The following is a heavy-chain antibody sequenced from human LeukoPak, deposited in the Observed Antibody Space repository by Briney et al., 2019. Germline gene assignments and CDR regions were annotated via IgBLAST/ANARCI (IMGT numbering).Heavy chain of an antibody. CDR2: ITGSGGRT. Sequence: GGSLRLSCAASGFTFSSYGMTWVRQTPGRGLEWVSSITGSGGRTYYTDSVKGRFTISRDNSMNTLHLQMNSLRAEDTALYYCAKYRYRTGDSCSQGFGYWGQGTLVTVSS. CDR1: GFTFSSYG. CDR3: AKYRYRTGDSCSQGFGY. J-gene: IGHJ4*02. D-gene: IGHD2-15*01. V-gene: IGHV3-23*01.